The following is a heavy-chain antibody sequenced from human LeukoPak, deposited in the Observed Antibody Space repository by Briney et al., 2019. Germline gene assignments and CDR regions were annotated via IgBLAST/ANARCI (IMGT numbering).Heavy chain of an antibody. CDR2: ISGSGGST. Sequence: GGSLRLSCAASGFTFSSYAMSWVRQAPGKGLEWVSAISGSGGSTYYADSVKGRFTISRDNSKNTLYLQMNSLRAEDTAVYYCAVRSGGSCYSGGHYWGQGTLVTVSS. CDR1: GFTFSSYA. J-gene: IGHJ4*02. CDR3: AVRSGGSCYSGGHY. V-gene: IGHV3-23*01. D-gene: IGHD2-15*01.